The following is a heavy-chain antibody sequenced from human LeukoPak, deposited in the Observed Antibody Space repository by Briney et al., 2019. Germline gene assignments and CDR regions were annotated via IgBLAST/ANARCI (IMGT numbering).Heavy chain of an antibody. J-gene: IGHJ5*02. Sequence: PSETLSLTCAVSSGSILSGDFSWSWIRQPPGRGLEWIGYIYHSGSTYYNPSLKSRVTISIDGSKNQFPLRLSSVTAADTAVYYCARVSSYVSRWFDPWGQGALVTVSS. CDR3: ARVSSYVSRWFDP. CDR2: IYHSGST. V-gene: IGHV4-30-2*01. CDR1: SGSILSGDFS. D-gene: IGHD6-6*01.